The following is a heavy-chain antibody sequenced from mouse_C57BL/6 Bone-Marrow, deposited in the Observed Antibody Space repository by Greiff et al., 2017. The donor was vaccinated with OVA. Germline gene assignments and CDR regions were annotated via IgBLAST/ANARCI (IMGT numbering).Heavy chain of an antibody. V-gene: IGHV1-80*01. J-gene: IGHJ3*01. CDR2: IYPGDGDT. CDR3: ARSLYYGSSYCAY. Sequence: VQLQQSGAELVKPGASVKISCKASGYAFSSYWMNWVKQRPGKGLEWIGQIYPGDGDTNYNGKFKGKATLTADKSSSTAYMQLSSLTSEDSAVYFCARSLYYGSSYCAYWGQGTLVTVSA. CDR1: GYAFSSYW. D-gene: IGHD1-1*01.